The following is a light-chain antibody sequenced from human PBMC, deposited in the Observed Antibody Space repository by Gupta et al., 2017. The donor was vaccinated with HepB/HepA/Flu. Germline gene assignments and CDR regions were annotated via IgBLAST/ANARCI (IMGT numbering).Light chain of an antibody. J-gene: IGKJ2*01. CDR3: QETYSAPPFT. CDR1: QSINDY. V-gene: IGKV1-39*01. CDR2: AAS. Sequence: IQMTQSPSPLPASVGDRVTITCRASQSINDYLNWYQQKPGEAPKLLIYAASNLQSGVPSRFSASASGTDFTLTISGLQPEDFAIYYCQETYSAPPFTFGQGTKLEI.